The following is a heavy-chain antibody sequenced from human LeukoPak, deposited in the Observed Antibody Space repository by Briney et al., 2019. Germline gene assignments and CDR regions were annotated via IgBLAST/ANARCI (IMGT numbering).Heavy chain of an antibody. D-gene: IGHD5-24*01. CDR3: ARDLIDRDGYNRYFDY. V-gene: IGHV3-7*01. Sequence: QTGGSLRLSCAASGFTFSSYWMSWVRQAPGKGLEWVANIKQDGSEKYYVDSVKGRFTISRDNAKNSLYLQMNSLRAEDTAVYYCARDLIDRDGYNRYFDYWGQGTLVTVSS. CDR2: IKQDGSEK. J-gene: IGHJ4*02. CDR1: GFTFSSYW.